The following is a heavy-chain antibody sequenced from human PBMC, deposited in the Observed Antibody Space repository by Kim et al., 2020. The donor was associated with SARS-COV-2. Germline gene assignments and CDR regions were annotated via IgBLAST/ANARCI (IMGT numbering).Heavy chain of an antibody. CDR3: ARVRPYGSGRNYFDY. J-gene: IGHJ4*02. CDR1: GYSISSGYY. CDR2: IYHSGST. D-gene: IGHD3-10*01. V-gene: IGHV4-38-2*02. Sequence: SETLSLTCTVSGYSISSGYYWGWIRQPPGKGLEWIGSIYHSGSTYYNPSLKSRVTISVDTSKNQFSLKLSSVTAADTAVYYCARVRPYGSGRNYFDYWGQGTLVTVSS.